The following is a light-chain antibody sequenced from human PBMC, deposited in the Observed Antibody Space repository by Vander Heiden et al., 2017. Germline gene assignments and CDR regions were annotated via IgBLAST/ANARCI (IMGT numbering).Light chain of an antibody. J-gene: IGLJ2*01. V-gene: IGLV2-23*02. CDR1: SSDVGGYNL. CDR2: DVT. CDR3: CSYADSSTLV. Sequence: QSALPQPASVSGSPGPSITISCTGTSSDVGGYNLVSWYQQHPGKAPQLMIYDVTKRPSGVSDRFSGSKSGNTASLTISGLQAEDEADYYCCSYADSSTLVFGGGTKLTVL.